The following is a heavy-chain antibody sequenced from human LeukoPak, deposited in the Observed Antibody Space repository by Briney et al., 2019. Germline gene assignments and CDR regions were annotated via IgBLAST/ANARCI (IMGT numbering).Heavy chain of an antibody. CDR1: GYTFTGYY. J-gene: IGHJ4*01. CDR3: ARMYSMSWYFDY. CDR2: INPNSGGT. Sequence: GASVKDSCVASGYTFTGYYMHWVRQAPGQGLEWMGWINPNSGGTNYAQKLQGRVTMTTDTSTSTAYMELRSLRSDDTAVYYCARMYSMSWYFDYWGQGTLVTVSS. V-gene: IGHV1-2*02. D-gene: IGHD6-13*01.